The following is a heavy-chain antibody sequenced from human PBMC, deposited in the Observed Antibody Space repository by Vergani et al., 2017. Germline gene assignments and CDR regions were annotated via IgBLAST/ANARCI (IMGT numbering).Heavy chain of an antibody. J-gene: IGHJ4*02. CDR2: ISSSSSYI. D-gene: IGHD3-10*01. CDR1: GFTFSSYS. V-gene: IGHV3-21*01. Sequence: EVQLVESGGGLVKPGGSLRLSCAASGFTFSSYSMNWVRQAPGKGLEWVSSISSSSSYIYYADSVKGRFTISRDNAKNSLYLQMNSLRAEDTAVYYCARDPDTMVRGVKNYFDYCGQGTLVTVSS. CDR3: ARDPDTMVRGVKNYFDY.